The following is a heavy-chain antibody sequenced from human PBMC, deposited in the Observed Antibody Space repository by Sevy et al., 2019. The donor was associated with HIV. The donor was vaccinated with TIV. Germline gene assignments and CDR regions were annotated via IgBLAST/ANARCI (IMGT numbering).Heavy chain of an antibody. CDR2: IYWNDDK. V-gene: IGHV2-5*01. Sequence: SGPTLVKPTQTLTLTCTFSGFSLSTSGVGVGWIRQPPGKALGWLALIYWNDDKRYSPSLKSRLTITKDTSKNQVVLTMTNMDPVDTGTYYCAHLLGGVIVYYFDYWGQGTLVTVSS. D-gene: IGHD3-16*02. CDR3: AHLLGGVIVYYFDY. J-gene: IGHJ4*02. CDR1: GFSLSTSGVG.